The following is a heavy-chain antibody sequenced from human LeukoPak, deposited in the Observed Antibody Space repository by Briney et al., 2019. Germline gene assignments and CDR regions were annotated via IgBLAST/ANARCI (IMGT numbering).Heavy chain of an antibody. CDR1: GFTFSSYA. Sequence: PGRSLRLSCAASGFTFSSYAMHWVRQAPGKGLEWVAVISYDGSNKYYADSVKGRFTISRDNSKNTLYLQMNSLRAEDTAVYYCAREDIAAAVTGYWGQGTLVTVSS. V-gene: IGHV3-30-3*01. CDR2: ISYDGSNK. CDR3: AREDIAAAVTGY. J-gene: IGHJ4*02. D-gene: IGHD6-13*01.